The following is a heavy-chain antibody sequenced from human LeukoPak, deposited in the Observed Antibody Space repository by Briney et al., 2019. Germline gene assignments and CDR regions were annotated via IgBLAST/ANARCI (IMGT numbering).Heavy chain of an antibody. Sequence: PGGSLRLSCAASGFTFSSYSMNWVRQAPGKGLEWVSSISSSSSYIYYADSVKGRFTISRDNAKNSLYLQMNSLRAEDTAVYYWSESLVTAISICYWGQGTLVTVSS. J-gene: IGHJ4*02. CDR3: SESLVTAISICY. D-gene: IGHD2-21*02. CDR2: ISSSSSYI. V-gene: IGHV3-21*01. CDR1: GFTFSSYS.